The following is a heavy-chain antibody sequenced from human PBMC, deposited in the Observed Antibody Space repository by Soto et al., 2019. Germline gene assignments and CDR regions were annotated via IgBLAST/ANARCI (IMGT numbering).Heavy chain of an antibody. CDR1: GGSFSGYY. D-gene: IGHD3-10*01. Sequence: SETLSLTCAVYGGSFSGYYWSWIRQPPGKGLEWIGEINHSGSTNYNPSLKSRVTISVDTSKNQFSLKLSSVTAADTAVYYCARPLTYYYGSGSNYYSGQGTLVTVST. CDR3: ARPLTYYYGSGSNYY. V-gene: IGHV4-34*01. CDR2: INHSGST. J-gene: IGHJ4*02.